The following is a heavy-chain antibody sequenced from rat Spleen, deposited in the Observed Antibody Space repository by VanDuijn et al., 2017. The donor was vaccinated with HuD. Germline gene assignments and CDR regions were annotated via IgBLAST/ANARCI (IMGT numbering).Heavy chain of an antibody. CDR2: ISSGGNT. Sequence: QVQLKESGPGLVQPSQTLSLTCTVSGFSLTSYTVSWVRQPPGTGLEWIAAISSGGNTYYNSALKSRLSVSRDTSKSQVFFKMNSLQTEDTATYFCARAALDYWGQGVMVTVSS. J-gene: IGHJ2*01. D-gene: IGHD1-2*01. CDR3: ARAALDY. V-gene: IGHV2-6*01. CDR1: GFSLTSYT.